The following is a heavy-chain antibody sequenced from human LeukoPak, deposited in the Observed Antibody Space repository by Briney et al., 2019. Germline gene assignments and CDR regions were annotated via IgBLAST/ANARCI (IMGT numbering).Heavy chain of an antibody. J-gene: IGHJ1*01. V-gene: IGHV4-39*07. CDR3: ASMTTVVTQYFQH. Sequence: MASETLSLTCTVSGGSISSDSYYWGWVRQPPGKGLEWIGSMHYSGSTYYNPSLKSRVTISVDRSKNQFSLKLSSVTAADTAVYFCASMTTVVTQYFQHWGQGTLVTVSS. D-gene: IGHD4-23*01. CDR1: GGSISSDSYY. CDR2: MHYSGST.